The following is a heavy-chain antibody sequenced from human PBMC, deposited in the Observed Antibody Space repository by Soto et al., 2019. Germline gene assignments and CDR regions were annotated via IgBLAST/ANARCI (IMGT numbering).Heavy chain of an antibody. J-gene: IGHJ5*02. CDR2: IYYSGST. D-gene: IGHD2-15*01. CDR1: GGSISSYY. V-gene: IGHV4-59*01. Sequence: SETLSLTCTVSGGSISSYYWSWIRQPPGKGLEWIGYIYYSGSTNYNPSLKSRVTISVDTSKNQFSLKLSSVTPADTAVYYCARDSRHKSGINWFDPWGQGTLVTVSS. CDR3: ARDSRHKSGINWFDP.